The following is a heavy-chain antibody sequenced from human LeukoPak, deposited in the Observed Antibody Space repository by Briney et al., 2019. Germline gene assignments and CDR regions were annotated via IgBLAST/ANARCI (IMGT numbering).Heavy chain of an antibody. J-gene: IGHJ1*01. D-gene: IGHD3-22*01. CDR2: INRSGST. CDR1: GGSFSGYY. V-gene: IGHV4-34*01. Sequence: SETLSLTCAVYGGSFSGYYWSWIRQPPGKGLEWIGEINRSGSTNYNPSLKSRVTISVDTSKNQFSLKLSSVTAADTAVYYCARGRTPYYYDSSGYYWWYFQHWGQGTLVTVSS. CDR3: ARGRTPYYYDSSGYYWWYFQH.